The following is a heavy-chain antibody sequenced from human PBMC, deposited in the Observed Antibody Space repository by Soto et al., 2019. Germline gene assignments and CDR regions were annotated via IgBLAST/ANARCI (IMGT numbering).Heavy chain of an antibody. D-gene: IGHD3-3*01. V-gene: IGHV4-34*01. Sequence: SETLSLTCAVYGGSFSGYYWSWIRQPPGKGLEWIGEINHSGSTNYDPSLKSRVTISVDTSKNQFSLKLSSVTAADTAVYYCARGQKGYYDFWSGSMWFDPWGQGTLVTVSS. CDR1: GGSFSGYY. CDR2: INHSGST. CDR3: ARGQKGYYDFWSGSMWFDP. J-gene: IGHJ5*02.